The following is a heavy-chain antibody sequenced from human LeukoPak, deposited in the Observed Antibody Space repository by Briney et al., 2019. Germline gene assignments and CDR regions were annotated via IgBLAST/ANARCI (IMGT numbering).Heavy chain of an antibody. CDR2: IIPIFGTA. D-gene: IGHD1-26*01. V-gene: IGHV1-69*05. J-gene: IGHJ5*02. CDR1: GGTFSSYA. Sequence: SVKVSCKASGGTFSSYAISWVRQAPGQGLEWMGGIIPIFGTANYAQKLQGRVTITTDESTSTAYMELSRLRSEDTAGYYCARDSGSHAWGQGTLVTVSS. CDR3: ARDSGSHA.